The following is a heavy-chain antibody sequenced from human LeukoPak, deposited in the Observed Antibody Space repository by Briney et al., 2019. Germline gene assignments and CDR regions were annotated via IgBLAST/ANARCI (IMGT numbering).Heavy chain of an antibody. Sequence: SETLSLTCAVYGRSFSGYYWTWIRQPPGQGLEWIGEINHRETTSYNPSLKSRVTISIDMSTNQFALRLSSVTAADTAVYFCARGPRTVYDSLTGYYYFDYWGQGTLVTVSS. CDR1: GRSFSGYY. CDR2: INHRETT. V-gene: IGHV4-34*01. CDR3: ARGPRTVYDSLTGYYYFDY. D-gene: IGHD3-9*01. J-gene: IGHJ4*02.